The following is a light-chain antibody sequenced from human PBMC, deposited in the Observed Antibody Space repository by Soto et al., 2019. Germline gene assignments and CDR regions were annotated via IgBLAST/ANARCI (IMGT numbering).Light chain of an antibody. J-gene: IGLJ1*01. CDR1: TSDVSRYKY. V-gene: IGLV2-8*01. Sequence: QSALTQPPSASGSPGQSVTISCTGTTSDVSRYKYVSWYQQHPGKAPKLMIYEVNKRPSGVPDRFSGSKSGNTASLTVSGLQAEDESDYYCCSYAGNNNYVFGTGTKLTVL. CDR2: EVN. CDR3: CSYAGNNNYV.